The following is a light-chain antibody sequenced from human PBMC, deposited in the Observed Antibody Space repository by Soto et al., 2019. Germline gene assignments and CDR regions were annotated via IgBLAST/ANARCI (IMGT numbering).Light chain of an antibody. V-gene: IGLV3-1*01. CDR1: KLGDKY. Sequence: SYELTQPPSVSVSPGQTASITCSGDKLGDKYACWYQQKPGQSPVLVIYQDSKRPSGIPERFSGSNSGNTATLTISGTQAMDEADYYCQAWDSSTVVFGGGTKV. CDR3: QAWDSSTVV. CDR2: QDS. J-gene: IGLJ2*01.